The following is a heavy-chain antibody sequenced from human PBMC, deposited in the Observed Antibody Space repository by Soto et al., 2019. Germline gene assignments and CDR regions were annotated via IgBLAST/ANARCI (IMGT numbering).Heavy chain of an antibody. Sequence: QLQLQESGPGLLRPSETLSLTCTVSGGSLGSCSYYWGWIHQSPGKGLEWIGNIYYSGNTFYNPSLKSRVTISVDTSKNQFYLHLSSVTAADTAIFYCASIAAPGTTHFDFWGQGTLVTVSS. D-gene: IGHD6-13*01. CDR3: ASIAAPGTTHFDF. CDR1: GGSLGSCSYY. CDR2: IYYSGNT. V-gene: IGHV4-39*01. J-gene: IGHJ4*02.